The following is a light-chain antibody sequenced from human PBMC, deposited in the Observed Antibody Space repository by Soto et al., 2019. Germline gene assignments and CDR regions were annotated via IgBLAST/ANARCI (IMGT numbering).Light chain of an antibody. V-gene: IGKV1-5*01. CDR3: QQYNSYSWT. J-gene: IGKJ1*01. CDR2: DAS. CDR1: QSISSW. Sequence: DIQITQSPSTPSASVGDRVTITCRASQSISSWLAWYQQKPGKAPKLLIYDASSLESGVPSRFSGSGSGTEFNLTISSLQPDDFATYYCQQYNSYSWTFGQGTKVDIK.